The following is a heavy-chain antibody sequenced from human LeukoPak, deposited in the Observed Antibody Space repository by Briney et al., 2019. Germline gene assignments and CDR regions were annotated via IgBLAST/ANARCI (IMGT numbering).Heavy chain of an antibody. Sequence: KPSETLSLTCTVSGGSICSYYWTCIRQPPGKGLEWIGYIYYSGSTNYNPSLKSRVTISVDTSKNQFSIKLNSVTAADTAVYHCARLERYSGYAVDYWGQGTLVTVSS. CDR3: ARLERYSGYAVDY. J-gene: IGHJ4*02. CDR2: IYYSGST. CDR1: GGSICSYY. D-gene: IGHD5-12*01. V-gene: IGHV4-59*08.